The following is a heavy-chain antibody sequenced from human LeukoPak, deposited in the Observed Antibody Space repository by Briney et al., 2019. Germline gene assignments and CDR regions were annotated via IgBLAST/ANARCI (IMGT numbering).Heavy chain of an antibody. V-gene: IGHV4-59*12. J-gene: IGHJ4*02. CDR1: GGSISSYY. CDR3: AREQYYDYVWGSYRTQSHFDY. Sequence: SSETLSLTCTVSGGSISSYYWSWIRQPPGKGLEWIGYIYYSVSTNYNPSLKSQVTISLDTSKKQVSLKLSSVTAADTAVYYCAREQYYDYVWGSYRTQSHFDYWGQGTLVTVSS. D-gene: IGHD3-16*02. CDR2: IYYSVST.